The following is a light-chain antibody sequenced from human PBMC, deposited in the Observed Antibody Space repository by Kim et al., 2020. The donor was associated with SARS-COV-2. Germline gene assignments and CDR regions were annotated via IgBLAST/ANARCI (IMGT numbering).Light chain of an antibody. CDR3: LQHSTYPIT. J-gene: IGKJ5*01. V-gene: IGKV1-17*01. CDR1: QDIRND. CDR2: GAS. Sequence: DIQMTQSPSSLSASVGDRVTITCRASQDIRNDLGWYQQNPGRAPKRLIYGASSLQSGVPSRFSGSGSGTEFTLTISSVQPEDFATYFGLQHSTYPITNGQGTRLEIK.